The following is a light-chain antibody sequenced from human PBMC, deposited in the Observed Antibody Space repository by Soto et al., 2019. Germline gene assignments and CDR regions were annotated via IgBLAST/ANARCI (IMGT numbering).Light chain of an antibody. J-gene: IGKJ1*01. Sequence: TQSPGTLSLSPGERATLSCRASQSVSSWLAWYQQKPGKAPKLLIYKASSLESGVPSRFSGSGSGTEFTLTISRLQPDDFATYYCQQYSSYWTFGQGTKVDI. CDR3: QQYSSYWT. CDR2: KAS. V-gene: IGKV1-5*03. CDR1: QSVSSW.